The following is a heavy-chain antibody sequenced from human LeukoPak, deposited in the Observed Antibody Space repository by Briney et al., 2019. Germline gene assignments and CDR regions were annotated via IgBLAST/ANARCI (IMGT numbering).Heavy chain of an antibody. CDR2: INSDGSST. V-gene: IGHV3-74*01. CDR3: ARGGYNLAFAFDY. J-gene: IGHJ4*02. D-gene: IGHD5-24*01. Sequence: GGSLRLSCAASGFTFSSYWMHWVRQAPGKGLVWVSRINSDGSSTSYADSVKGRFTISRDSAKNTLYLQMNSLRAEDTAVYYCARGGYNLAFAFDYWGQGTLVTVSS. CDR1: GFTFSSYW.